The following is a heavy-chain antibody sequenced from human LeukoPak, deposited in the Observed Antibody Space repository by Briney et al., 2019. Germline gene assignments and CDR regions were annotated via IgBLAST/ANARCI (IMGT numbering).Heavy chain of an antibody. CDR1: GFTFSSYS. J-gene: IGHJ6*02. V-gene: IGHV3-21*01. CDR3: ARIHSGATTLYYYYYGMDV. CDR2: ISSSSSYI. Sequence: PGRSLRLSCAASGFTFSSYSMNWVRQAPGKGLEWVSSISSSSSYIYYADSVKGRFTISRDNAKNSLYLQMNSLRAEDTAVYYCARIHSGATTLYYYYYGMDVWGQGTTVTVSS. D-gene: IGHD4-17*01.